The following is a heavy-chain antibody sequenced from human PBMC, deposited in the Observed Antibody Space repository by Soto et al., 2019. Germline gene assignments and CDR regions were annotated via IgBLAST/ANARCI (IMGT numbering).Heavy chain of an antibody. Sequence: VQLQQWGAGLLKPSETLSLTCAVYGGSFSGYSWNWIRQPPGKGLEWVSGISWNSGSIGYADSVKGRFTISRDNAKNSLYLQMNSLRAEDTALYYCAKEKAARPGRTAYFDYWGQGTLVTVSS. CDR1: GGSFSGYS. D-gene: IGHD6-6*01. J-gene: IGHJ4*02. CDR2: ISWNSGSI. CDR3: AKEKAARPGRTAYFDY. V-gene: IGHV3-9*01.